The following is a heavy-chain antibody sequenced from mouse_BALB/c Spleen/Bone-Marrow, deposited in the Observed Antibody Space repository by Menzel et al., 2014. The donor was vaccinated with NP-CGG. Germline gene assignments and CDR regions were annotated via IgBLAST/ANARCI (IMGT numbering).Heavy chain of an antibody. CDR2: INPSNGGT. D-gene: IGHD1-1*01. V-gene: IGHV1S81*02. Sequence: QFQLQQSGAELVKPGASVKLSCKASGYTFTSYYMYWVKQRPGQGLEWIGEINPSNGGTNFNEKFKSKATLTVDKSSSTAYMQLSSLTSEDSAVYYCTRGRTTVVSDYWGQGTSLTVSS. CDR1: GYTFTSYY. CDR3: TRGRTTVVSDY. J-gene: IGHJ2*02.